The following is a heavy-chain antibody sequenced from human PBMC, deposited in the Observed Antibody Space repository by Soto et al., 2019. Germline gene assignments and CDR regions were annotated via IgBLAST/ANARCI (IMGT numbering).Heavy chain of an antibody. D-gene: IGHD2-2*01. CDR3: AKDGIVVVPAAMGCLGCDYYYYMDV. Sequence: GGSLRLSCAASGFTFSSYGMHWVRQAPGKGLEWVAVISYDGSNKYYADSVKGRFTISRDNSKNTLYLQMNSLRAEDTAVYYCAKDGIVVVPAAMGCLGCDYYYYMDVWGKGTTVTVSS. CDR2: ISYDGSNK. J-gene: IGHJ6*03. V-gene: IGHV3-30*18. CDR1: GFTFSSYG.